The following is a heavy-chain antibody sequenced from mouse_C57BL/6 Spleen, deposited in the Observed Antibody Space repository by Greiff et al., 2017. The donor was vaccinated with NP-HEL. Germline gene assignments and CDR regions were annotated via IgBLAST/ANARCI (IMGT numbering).Heavy chain of an antibody. CDR3: ARLEEGSYYAMDY. J-gene: IGHJ4*01. CDR2: IYPRSGNT. V-gene: IGHV1-81*01. CDR1: GYTFTSYG. Sequence: VQLQESGAELARPGASVKLSCKASGYTFTSYGISWVKQRTGQGLEWIGEIYPRSGNTYYNEKFKGKATLTADKSSSTAYMELRSLTSEDSAVYFCARLEEGSYYAMDYWGQGTSVTVSS.